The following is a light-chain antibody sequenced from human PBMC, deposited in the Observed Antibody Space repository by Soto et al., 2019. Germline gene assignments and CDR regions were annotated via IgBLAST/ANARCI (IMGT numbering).Light chain of an antibody. CDR3: TSYKSNSPFYV. J-gene: IGLJ1*01. V-gene: IGLV2-14*03. Sequence: QWVQAQPASVSGSPGPSIAISCTGDRTVVADGYDYVHWNQELRGQAPQLIIYDVSNRPSGVSDRFSGSKSGNTASLTISGLQAEDEAPYYSTSYKSNSPFYVFGTGTQATV. CDR1: RTVVADGYDY. CDR2: DVS.